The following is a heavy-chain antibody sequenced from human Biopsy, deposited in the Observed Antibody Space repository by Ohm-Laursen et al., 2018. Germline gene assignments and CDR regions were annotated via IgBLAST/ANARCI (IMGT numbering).Heavy chain of an antibody. Sequence: TLSLTCSVSGGSTNDYFWSWIRQPSGETLVWIGRIYSSGGSSYNPSLKSRISMSMDTSNNQFSLTFTSVTAADTAVYYCARTPGKAVAGRFLDLWGRGTLVTVSS. V-gene: IGHV4-4*07. D-gene: IGHD6-19*01. CDR3: ARTPGKAVAGRFLDL. CDR2: IYSSGGS. J-gene: IGHJ2*01. CDR1: GGSTNDYF.